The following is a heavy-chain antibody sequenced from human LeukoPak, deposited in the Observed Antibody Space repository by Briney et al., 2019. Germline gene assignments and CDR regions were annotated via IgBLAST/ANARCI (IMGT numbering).Heavy chain of an antibody. Sequence: GGSLRLSCAASGFAFSSHAMGWVRQAPGKGLEWVSSITGSGGSTYYGDSVKGRFTISRDNSKNTLYLQMNSLRAEDTALYYCAKDGGGSLEWLPPMDVWGQGTTVTVSS. CDR1: GFAFSSHA. D-gene: IGHD3-3*01. V-gene: IGHV3-23*01. CDR2: ITGSGGST. J-gene: IGHJ6*02. CDR3: AKDGGGSLEWLPPMDV.